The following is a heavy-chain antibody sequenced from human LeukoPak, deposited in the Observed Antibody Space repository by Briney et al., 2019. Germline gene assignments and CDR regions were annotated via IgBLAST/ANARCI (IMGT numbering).Heavy chain of an antibody. J-gene: IGHJ6*02. CDR2: MNPNSGYT. CDR1: GCTFTCYD. Sequence: GASVKVSCKASGCTFTCYDINWVRQATGQGLEWMGWMNPNSGYTGYAQKFQGRVTMTRNTSISTAYMELSSLRSEDTAVYYCARPNYDLLTGYYPLLDVWGQGTTVTVSS. V-gene: IGHV1-8*01. D-gene: IGHD3-9*01. CDR3: ARPNYDLLTGYYPLLDV.